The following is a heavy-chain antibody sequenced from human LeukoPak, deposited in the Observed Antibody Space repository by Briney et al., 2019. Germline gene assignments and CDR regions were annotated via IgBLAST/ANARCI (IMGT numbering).Heavy chain of an antibody. CDR2: IYYSGCT. V-gene: IGHV4-39*01. Sequence: SETPSLTCIVSGGSISNSTYFWGWIRQPPGKGLEWIGSIYYSGCTYYNPSLKSRVTISVDTSKNQFSLKLSSVTAADTAVYYCARHSPGYYYDDMDVWGQGTTVTASS. CDR3: ARHSPGYYYDDMDV. J-gene: IGHJ6*02. CDR1: GGSISNSTYF.